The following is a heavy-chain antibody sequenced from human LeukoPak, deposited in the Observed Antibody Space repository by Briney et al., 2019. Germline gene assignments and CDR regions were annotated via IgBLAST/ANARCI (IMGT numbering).Heavy chain of an antibody. CDR3: ARDLRYSSGYYLGDTFDI. J-gene: IGHJ3*02. CDR2: INHSGST. D-gene: IGHD3-22*01. Sequence: PSETLSLTCAVYGGSFSGYYWSWIRQPPGKGLEWIGEINHSGSTNYNPSLKSRVTISLDTSKNQFSLKLSSVTAADTAVYYCARDLRYSSGYYLGDTFDIWGQGTMVTVSS. V-gene: IGHV4-34*01. CDR1: GGSFSGYY.